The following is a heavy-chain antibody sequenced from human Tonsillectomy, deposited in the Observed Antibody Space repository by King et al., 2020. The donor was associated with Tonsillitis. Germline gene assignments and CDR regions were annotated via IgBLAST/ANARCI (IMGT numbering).Heavy chain of an antibody. CDR1: GFTFSIYA. CDR2: ISGSGGST. V-gene: IGHV3-23*04. D-gene: IGHD3-3*01. J-gene: IGHJ6*03. Sequence: VQLVESGGGLVQPGGSLRLSCAASGFTFSIYAMSWVRQAPGKGLEWGSVISGSGGSTYYADSVKGRFTISRDNSKNTLYRQMNSLRVEDTAIYYCAKLSECSYYYCYMDVWGKGTTVTVSS. CDR3: AKLSECSYYYCYMDV.